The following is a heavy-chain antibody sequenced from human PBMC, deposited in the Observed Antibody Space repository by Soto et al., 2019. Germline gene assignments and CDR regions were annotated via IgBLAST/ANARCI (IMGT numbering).Heavy chain of an antibody. CDR1: GFSLSTNGAG. J-gene: IGHJ5*02. CDR3: VSGSFPNWFDR. V-gene: IGHV2-5*01. CDR2: IYWNGNK. Sequence: ITLKESGPTLVKSTQTLTLTCTFSGFSLSTNGAGVGWIRQPLGKALQWLALIYWNGNKSYRPSLKSRLTSPKDSSKNHLVLTMTNMYPGDTATYYCVSGSFPNWFDRWGQGILVTVSS. D-gene: IGHD3-10*01.